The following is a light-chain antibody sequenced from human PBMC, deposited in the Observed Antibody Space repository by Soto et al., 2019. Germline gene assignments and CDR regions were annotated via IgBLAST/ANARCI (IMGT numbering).Light chain of an antibody. V-gene: IGKV1-5*01. CDR2: EAP. CDR3: QQYETFSGT. Sequence: DIQMTQSPSTLSASVGDTVTFSCRASQSVSGLLACHQQKPGEAPKLLIYEAPALPRGVASRFSGSGSGTKFPLTIASLQPDDFATYYCQQYETFSGTFGPGTKVDIK. J-gene: IGKJ1*01. CDR1: QSVSGL.